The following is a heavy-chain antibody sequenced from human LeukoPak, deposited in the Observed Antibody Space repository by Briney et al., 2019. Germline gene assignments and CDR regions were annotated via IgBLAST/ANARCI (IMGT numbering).Heavy chain of an antibody. CDR2: IYYSGRT. CDR3: AVLPYDFWSGSVYYFDY. CDR1: GGSISSSSYY. D-gene: IGHD3-3*01. Sequence: PSETLSLTCTVSGGSISSSSYYWGWIRQPPGKGLEWIGSIYYSGRTYYNPSLKSRVTISVDTSKNQFSLKLSSVTAADTAVYYCAVLPYDFWSGSVYYFDYWGQGTLVTVSS. J-gene: IGHJ4*02. V-gene: IGHV4-39*01.